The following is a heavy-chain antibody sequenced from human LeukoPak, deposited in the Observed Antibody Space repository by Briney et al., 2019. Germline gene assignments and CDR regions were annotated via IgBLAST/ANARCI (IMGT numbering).Heavy chain of an antibody. Sequence: GGSLRLSCAASGFTFSSYSMNWVRQAPGKGLEWVSSISSSSSYIYYADSVKGRFTISGDNAKNSLYLQMNSLRAEDTAVYYCASQLGDYYYYYYMDVWGKGTTVTVSS. D-gene: IGHD6-6*01. J-gene: IGHJ6*03. CDR1: GFTFSSYS. V-gene: IGHV3-21*01. CDR3: ASQLGDYYYYYYMDV. CDR2: ISSSSSYI.